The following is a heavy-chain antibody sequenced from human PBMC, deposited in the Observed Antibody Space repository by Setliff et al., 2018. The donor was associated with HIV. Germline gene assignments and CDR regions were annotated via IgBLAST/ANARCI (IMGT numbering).Heavy chain of an antibody. V-gene: IGHV1-8*01. J-gene: IGHJ6*03. CDR1: GYTSTSYD. Sequence: ASVNVSCKASGYTSTSYDINWVRQATGQGLEWMGWMNPDSGNTGSAQNFQGRLTITWNTSISTAYMELGSLGFDDTAVYFCARTRSGGSSVYYYYYMDVWGQGTAVTVSS. D-gene: IGHD2-15*01. CDR2: MNPDSGNT. CDR3: ARTRSGGSSVYYYYYMDV.